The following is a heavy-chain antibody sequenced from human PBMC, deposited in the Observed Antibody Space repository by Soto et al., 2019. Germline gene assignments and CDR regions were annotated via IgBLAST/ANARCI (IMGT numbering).Heavy chain of an antibody. CDR1: GYTFTSYA. J-gene: IGHJ6*02. V-gene: IGHV1-3*01. D-gene: IGHD3-3*01. CDR3: ARVRGFYDFWSGYATSYGMDV. Sequence: GASVKVSCKASGYTFTSYAMHWVRQAPGQRLEWMGWINAGNGNTKYSQKFQGRVTITRDTSASTAYMELSSLRSEDTAVYYCARVRGFYDFWSGYATSYGMDVWGQGTTVTAP. CDR2: INAGNGNT.